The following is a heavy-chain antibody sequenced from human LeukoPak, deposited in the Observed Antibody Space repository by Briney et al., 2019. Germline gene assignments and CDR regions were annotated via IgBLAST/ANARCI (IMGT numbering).Heavy chain of an antibody. CDR2: IIPIFGTA. D-gene: IGHD5-24*01. Sequence: SVKVSCKASGGTFSSYAISWVRQAPGQGLEWMGGIIPIFGTANYAQKFQGRVTITADKSTSTAYMELSSLRSEDTDVYYCARRDDYLSDYWGQGTLVTVSS. J-gene: IGHJ4*02. V-gene: IGHV1-69*06. CDR1: GGTFSSYA. CDR3: ARRDDYLSDY.